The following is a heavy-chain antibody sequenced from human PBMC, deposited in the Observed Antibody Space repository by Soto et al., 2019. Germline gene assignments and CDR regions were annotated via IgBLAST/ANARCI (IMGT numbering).Heavy chain of an antibody. CDR2: IYPGDSDT. D-gene: IGHD2-2*01. V-gene: IGHV5-51*01. J-gene: IGHJ5*02. CDR1: GYSFTSYW. Sequence: GESLKISCKGSGYSFTSYWIGWVRQMPGKGLEWMGIIYPGDSDTRYSPSFQGQVTISADKSISTAYLQWSSLKASDTAMYYCARRIVVPAAITATNWFDPWGQGTLVTVSS. CDR3: ARRIVVPAAITATNWFDP.